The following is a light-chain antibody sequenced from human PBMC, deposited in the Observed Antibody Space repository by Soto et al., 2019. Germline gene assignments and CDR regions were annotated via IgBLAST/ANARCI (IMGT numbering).Light chain of an antibody. Sequence: QSVLTQPPSASGTPGQRVTISCSGGSSNIGSNTVNWYQQLPGTAPKLLIYSNNQRPSGVPDRFSGSKSGTSASLAISGLQSEDEADYYCAAWDDSLNGFDVFGTGTKVTVL. J-gene: IGLJ1*01. CDR2: SNN. CDR3: AAWDDSLNGFDV. CDR1: SSNIGSNT. V-gene: IGLV1-44*01.